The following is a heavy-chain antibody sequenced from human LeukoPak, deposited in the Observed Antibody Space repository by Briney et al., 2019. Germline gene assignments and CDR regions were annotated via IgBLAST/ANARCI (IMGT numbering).Heavy chain of an antibody. CDR2: IYASGST. V-gene: IGHV4-4*07. Sequence: PSETLSLTCTVSGGSISSYYWSWIRQPAGKGLEWIGRIYASGSTNYNPSLKSRVTISVDKSKNQFSLKLSSVTAADTAVYYCARDPSSGWSNYYYYYMDVWGKGTTVTVSS. CDR1: GGSISSYY. J-gene: IGHJ6*03. CDR3: ARDPSSGWSNYYYYYMDV. D-gene: IGHD6-19*01.